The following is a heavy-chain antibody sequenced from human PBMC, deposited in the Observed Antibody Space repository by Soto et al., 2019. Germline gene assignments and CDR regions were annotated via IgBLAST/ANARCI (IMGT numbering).Heavy chain of an antibody. CDR2: MSAGGTI. CDR1: GFAFSSYE. D-gene: IGHD5-12*01. Sequence: LRVSFAASGFAFSSYEMDWVRQAPGKGLEWIAYMSAGGTIHYADSVKGRFTISRDNAKNSLYLEMNSLRAEDTAVYYCAKEKSVMNSGYDAFDVWGQGTMVTVSS. CDR3: AKEKSVMNSGYDAFDV. V-gene: IGHV3-48*03. J-gene: IGHJ3*01.